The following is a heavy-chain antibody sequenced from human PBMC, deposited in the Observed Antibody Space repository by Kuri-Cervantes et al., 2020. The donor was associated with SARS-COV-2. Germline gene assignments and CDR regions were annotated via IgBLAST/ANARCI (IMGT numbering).Heavy chain of an antibody. CDR1: GYLFSASA. Sequence: GESLKISCEVSGYLFSASAMHWVRQASGKGLEWVGRIRSKANSYATAYAASVKGRFTISRDDSKNTAYLQMNSLKTEDTAVYYCTSTGYDSSGYYPDYWGQGTLVTVSS. D-gene: IGHD3-22*01. V-gene: IGHV3-73*01. CDR2: IRSKANSYAT. CDR3: TSTGYDSSGYYPDY. J-gene: IGHJ4*02.